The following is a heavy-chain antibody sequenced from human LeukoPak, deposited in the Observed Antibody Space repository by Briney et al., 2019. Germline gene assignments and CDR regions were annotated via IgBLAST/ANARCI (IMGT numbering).Heavy chain of an antibody. CDR2: ISHDGRSR. CDR1: AFPFSSYV. V-gene: IGHV3-74*03. J-gene: IGHJ4*02. Sequence: GGSLRLSCAASAFPFSSYVMHWVRQVPGKGLVWVSRISHDGRSRTYADSVKGRFTISRDNAENTLYLQMNSLRVEDTAVYFCARDRDYIFFDYWGQGALVTVSS. CDR3: ARDRDYIFFDY. D-gene: IGHD4-4*01.